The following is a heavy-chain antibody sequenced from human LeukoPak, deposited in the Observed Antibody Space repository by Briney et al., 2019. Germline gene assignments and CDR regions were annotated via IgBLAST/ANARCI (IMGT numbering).Heavy chain of an antibody. D-gene: IGHD5-24*01. CDR2: IKQDGSEK. V-gene: IGHV3-7*03. CDR1: GFIFSNYW. Sequence: GGSLRLSCAASGFIFSNYWMSWVRQAPGKGLEWVANIKQDGSEKYYVDSVKGRFTISRDNAKNSLYLQMSSLRAEDTAVYYCASGYRTFDYWGQRTLVTVSS. J-gene: IGHJ4*02. CDR3: ASGYRTFDY.